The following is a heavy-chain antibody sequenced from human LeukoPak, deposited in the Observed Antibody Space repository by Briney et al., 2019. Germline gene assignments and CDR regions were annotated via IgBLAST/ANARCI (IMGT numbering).Heavy chain of an antibody. CDR3: ARALRYDSSGYPNYYYYYMDV. Sequence: GGSLRLSCAASGFTFSSYSMNWVRQAPGKGLVWVSRINTDGSSTSYADSVKGRFTISRDNAKNTLYLQMNSLRAEDTAVYYCARALRYDSSGYPNYYYYYMDVWGKGTTVTVSS. J-gene: IGHJ6*03. CDR2: INTDGSST. D-gene: IGHD3-22*01. CDR1: GFTFSSYS. V-gene: IGHV3-74*01.